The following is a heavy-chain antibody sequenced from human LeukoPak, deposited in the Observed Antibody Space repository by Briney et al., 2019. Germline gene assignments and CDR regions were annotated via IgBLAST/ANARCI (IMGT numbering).Heavy chain of an antibody. J-gene: IGHJ4*02. V-gene: IGHV3-21*01. CDR3: ARENWYLDY. Sequence: GGSLTLSCAASGFTFSNYNMNWVRQAPGKGLEWVSSISTGSSYIYYADSVKGRFTISRDNAKNSLYLQMNSLRAEDTAVYYCARENWYLDYWGQGTLVTVSS. CDR2: ISTGSSYI. D-gene: IGHD1-1*01. CDR1: GFTFSNYN.